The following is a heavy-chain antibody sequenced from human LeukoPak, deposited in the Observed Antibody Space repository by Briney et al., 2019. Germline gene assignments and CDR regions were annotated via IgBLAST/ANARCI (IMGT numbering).Heavy chain of an antibody. CDR1: GFTFSSYS. CDR2: ISSSSSTI. CDR3: TSPITIFGVVTKNY. Sequence: GGSLRLSCAASGFTFSSYSMNWVRQAPGKGLEWVSYISSSSSTIYYADSVKGRFTISRDNAKNSLYLQMNSLRAEDTAVYYCTSPITIFGVVTKNYWGQGTLVTVSS. J-gene: IGHJ4*02. D-gene: IGHD3-3*01. V-gene: IGHV3-48*01.